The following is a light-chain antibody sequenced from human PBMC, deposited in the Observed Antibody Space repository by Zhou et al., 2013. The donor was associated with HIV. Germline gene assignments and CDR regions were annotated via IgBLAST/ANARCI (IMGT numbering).Light chain of an antibody. J-gene: IGKJ5*01. Sequence: DIQMTQSPSSLSASVGQRVTITCRASQDISNYLAWYQQKPGKIPKLLIYAASTLQSGVPSRFSGSGSGTDFTLTISSLQPEDVATYYCQKYNSAPLTFGQGTRLEIK. CDR2: AAS. CDR3: QKYNSAPLT. V-gene: IGKV1-27*01. CDR1: QDISNY.